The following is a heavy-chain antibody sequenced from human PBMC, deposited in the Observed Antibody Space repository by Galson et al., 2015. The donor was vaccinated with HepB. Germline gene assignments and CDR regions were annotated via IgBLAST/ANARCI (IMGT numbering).Heavy chain of an antibody. CDR2: ISSDSTYI. V-gene: IGHV3-21*01. Sequence: SLRLSCAASKFTFSSYHMNWVRQAPGKGLEWVSSISSDSTYIYYADSVRGRFTISRDNAKNSLYLKMNSLRPEDTAVYYCARDWGIAVAGTWWFDPWGQGTLVTVSS. J-gene: IGHJ5*02. CDR3: ARDWGIAVAGTWWFDP. D-gene: IGHD6-19*01. CDR1: KFTFSSYH.